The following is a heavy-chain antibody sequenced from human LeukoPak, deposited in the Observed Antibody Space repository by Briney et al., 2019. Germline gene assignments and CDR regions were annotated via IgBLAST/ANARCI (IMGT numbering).Heavy chain of an antibody. CDR1: GFTFSSYW. J-gene: IGHJ4*02. D-gene: IGHD2-2*01. V-gene: IGHV3-7*01. CDR3: ARGSCSSTSCYGFYYFDY. CDR2: IKQDGSEK. Sequence: GGSLRLSCAASGFTFSSYWMSWVRQAPGKGLEWVANIKQDGSEKYYVDSVKGRFTISRDNAKNSLYLQMNSLRAEDTAVYYCARGSCSSTSCYGFYYFDYWGQGTLVTVSS.